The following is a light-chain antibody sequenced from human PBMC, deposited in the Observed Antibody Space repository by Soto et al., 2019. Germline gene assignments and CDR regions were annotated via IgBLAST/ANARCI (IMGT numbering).Light chain of an antibody. J-gene: IGKJ1*01. CDR3: QHYCSSPSM. Sequence: EIVLTQSPATLSLSQGERATLSCWASQSVSSRYLAWYQQKPGLAPRLLIYDASSRATGIPDRFSRSGSGTYFTRTISRLEPEDFALYYCQHYCSSPSMFGQGTKVDIK. V-gene: IGKV3D-20*01. CDR1: QSVSSRY. CDR2: DAS.